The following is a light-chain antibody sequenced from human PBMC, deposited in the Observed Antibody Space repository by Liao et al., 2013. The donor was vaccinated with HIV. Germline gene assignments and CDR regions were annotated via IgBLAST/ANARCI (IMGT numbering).Light chain of an antibody. CDR2: YDS. Sequence: SYVLTQPPSVSVAPGKTARITCGGNNIGGKSVHWYQQKPGQAPVLVIYYDSDRPSGIPERFSGSNSGNTATLTIRRVEAGDEADYYCQVWDTSSDHWVFGGGTKLTVL. CDR3: QVWDTSSDHWV. V-gene: IGLV3-21*04. CDR1: NIGGKS. J-gene: IGLJ3*02.